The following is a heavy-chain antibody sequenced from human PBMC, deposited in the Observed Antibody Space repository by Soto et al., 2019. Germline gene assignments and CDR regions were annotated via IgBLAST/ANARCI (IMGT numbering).Heavy chain of an antibody. CDR3: ARGPYSSSWYDWFDP. CDR1: GGSFSGYY. J-gene: IGHJ5*02. D-gene: IGHD6-13*01. CDR2: INHSGST. V-gene: IGHV4-34*01. Sequence: TLSLTCAVYGGSFSGYYWSWIRQPPGKGLEWIGEINHSGSTNYNPSLKSRVTISVDTSKNQFSLKLSSVTAADTAVYYCARGPYSSSWYDWFDPWGQGTLVTVSS.